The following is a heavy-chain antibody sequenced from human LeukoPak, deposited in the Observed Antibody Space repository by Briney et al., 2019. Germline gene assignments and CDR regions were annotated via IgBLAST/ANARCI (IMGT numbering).Heavy chain of an antibody. CDR3: ARRSAYGSGSYYVDY. D-gene: IGHD3-10*01. V-gene: IGHV1-8*03. J-gene: IGHJ4*02. Sequence: ASVKVSCKASGYTFTNYDINWVRQATGQGLEWIGWMNPNSGNTGYAQKFQGRVTITRNTSITTTYMELSSLKSEDTAVYYCARRSAYGSGSYYVDYWGQGTLVTVSS. CDR2: MNPNSGNT. CDR1: GYTFTNYD.